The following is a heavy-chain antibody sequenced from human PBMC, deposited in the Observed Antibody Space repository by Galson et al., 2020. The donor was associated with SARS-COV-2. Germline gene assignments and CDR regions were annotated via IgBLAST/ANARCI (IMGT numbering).Heavy chain of an antibody. V-gene: IGHV3-20*04. Sequence: GGSLRLSCEASGFNFDDYGMSWVRQAPGKGLEWVANINWNGDSIMYGDSVKGRFTISRDNAKNSLYLQMNSLRAEDTALYYCARLMRVFCSGGTCYGFDYWGRGTPVAVSS. CDR3: ARLMRVFCSGGTCYGFDY. J-gene: IGHJ4*02. D-gene: IGHD2-15*01. CDR2: INWNGDSI. CDR1: GFNFDDYG.